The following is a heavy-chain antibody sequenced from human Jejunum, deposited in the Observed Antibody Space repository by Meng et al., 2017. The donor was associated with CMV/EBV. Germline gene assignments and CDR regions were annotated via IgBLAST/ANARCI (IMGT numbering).Heavy chain of an antibody. CDR3: MREEDHYTNYYRVAS. J-gene: IGHJ5*02. CDR1: GDAFSSSNSY. V-gene: IGHV4-39*07. D-gene: IGHD1-26*01. CDR2: VLKSGHT. Sequence: QVKLPGLGQGLVRASGPRALTCLVFGDAFSSSNSYWGWSRQPPGKGLEWIGTVLKSGHTYYNPSLKNRVTISVDASKNQFSLKLSSVTAADTAVYYCMREEDHYTNYYRVASWGKGTLVTVSS.